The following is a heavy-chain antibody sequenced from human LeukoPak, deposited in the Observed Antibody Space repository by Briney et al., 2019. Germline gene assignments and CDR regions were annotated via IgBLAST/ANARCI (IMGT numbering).Heavy chain of an antibody. CDR1: GGSFGGYY. D-gene: IGHD2-15*01. CDR2: INHSGST. CDR3: ARTPPDIVEVVAATRYYYYGMDV. Sequence: SETLSLTCAVYGGSFGGYYWSWIRQPPGKGLEWIGEINHSGSTNYNPSLKSRVTISVDTSKNQFSLKLSSVTAADTAVYYCARTPPDIVEVVAATRYYYYGMDVWGQGTTVTVSS. J-gene: IGHJ6*02. V-gene: IGHV4-34*01.